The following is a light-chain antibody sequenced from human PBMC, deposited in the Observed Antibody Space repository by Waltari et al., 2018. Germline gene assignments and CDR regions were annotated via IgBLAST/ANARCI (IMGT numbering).Light chain of an antibody. J-gene: IGKJ1*01. CDR3: MQSLRALWT. Sequence: DIVVTQSPLSLPVPAGARASISCRSSQRLLHSNGYNYLDGYLQKPGQSPQLLIYLGSNRASGVPDRFSGSVSGTDFTLKISRVEAEDVGVYYCMQSLRALWTFGQGTKVEIK. V-gene: IGKV2-28*01. CDR1: QRLLHSNGYNY. CDR2: LGS.